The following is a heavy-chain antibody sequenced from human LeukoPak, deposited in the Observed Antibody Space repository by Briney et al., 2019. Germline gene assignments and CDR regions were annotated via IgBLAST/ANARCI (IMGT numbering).Heavy chain of an antibody. CDR1: GLTFSSYW. D-gene: IGHD1-26*01. V-gene: IGHV3-7*01. CDR2: IEQDGSQK. Sequence: PGGSLRLSCAASGLTFSSYWLSWVRQAPRKGLEWVASIEQDGSQKYYVDSVRGRFTISRDNAKNSVYLQMNSLRVEDTAVYYCARNSGSYPFDYWGQGTLVTVSS. CDR3: ARNSGSYPFDY. J-gene: IGHJ4*02.